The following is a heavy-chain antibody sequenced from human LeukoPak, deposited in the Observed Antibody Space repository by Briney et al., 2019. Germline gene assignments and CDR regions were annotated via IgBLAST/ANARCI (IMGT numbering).Heavy chain of an antibody. D-gene: IGHD3-10*01. Sequence: SETLSLTCTVSGGSISSSSYYWGWIRQPPGKGLEWIGSIYYSGSTYYNPSLKSRVTISVDTSKNQFSLKLSSVTAADTAVYYCARQRSVQFDYWGQGTLVTVSS. V-gene: IGHV4-39*01. CDR2: IYYSGST. CDR1: GGSISSSSYY. CDR3: ARQRSVQFDY. J-gene: IGHJ4*02.